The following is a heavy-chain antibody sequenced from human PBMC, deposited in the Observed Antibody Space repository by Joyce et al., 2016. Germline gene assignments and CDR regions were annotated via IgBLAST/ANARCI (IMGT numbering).Heavy chain of an antibody. Sequence: QVHLQQSGPGLVKPSQTLSLTCAISGDSVSSNSAAWNWIRQSPSRGLEWLGMTFFRSKWHNDYAVSVKSRITINPDTSKNQFSLQLNSVTPEDTAIYYCARDRGWVDLWSGYLTGPHGYFDYWSQGTLVIVSS. CDR3: ARDRGWVDLWSGYLTGPHGYFDY. CDR2: TFFRSKWHN. J-gene: IGHJ4*02. CDR1: GDSVSSNSAA. D-gene: IGHD3-3*01. V-gene: IGHV6-1*01.